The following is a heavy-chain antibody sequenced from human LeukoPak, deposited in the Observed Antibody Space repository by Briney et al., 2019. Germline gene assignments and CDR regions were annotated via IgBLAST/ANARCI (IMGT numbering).Heavy chain of an antibody. Sequence: GGSLRLSCAASGFTFSRYAMSWVRQAPGKGLEWVSAISGGGGGTYYADSVKGRFTISRDNSKNTLYLQMNGVRAEDTAVYYCAKYYYDTYGYYSRPDYWGQGTLVTVSS. J-gene: IGHJ4*02. CDR2: ISGGGGGT. CDR1: GFTFSRYA. D-gene: IGHD3-22*01. V-gene: IGHV3-23*01. CDR3: AKYYYDTYGYYSRPDY.